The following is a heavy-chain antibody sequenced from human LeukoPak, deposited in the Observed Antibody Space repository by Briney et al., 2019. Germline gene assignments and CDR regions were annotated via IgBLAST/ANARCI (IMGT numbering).Heavy chain of an antibody. V-gene: IGHV3-30*02. CDR2: IWYDGSNK. CDR1: GFTLSSYG. D-gene: IGHD6-13*01. CDR3: AKDRYSGLNTIDY. J-gene: IGHJ4*02. Sequence: GGSLRLSCAASGFTLSSYGMHWLRQAPGEGREGVAVIWYDGSNKYYADSVKGRFTISRDNSKNTLYLQMNSLRAEDTAVYYCAKDRYSGLNTIDYWGQGTLVTVSS.